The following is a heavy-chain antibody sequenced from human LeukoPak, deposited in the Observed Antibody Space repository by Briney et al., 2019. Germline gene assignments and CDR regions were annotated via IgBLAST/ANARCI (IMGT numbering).Heavy chain of an antibody. V-gene: IGHV3-23*01. CDR3: VRDRPNYYDSSGHYYRRNGDH. Sequence: AGGSLRLSCAASGFTFSIYAMSWVRQTPGKGLEWVSSITSRDGTTYYTGSVKGRFTISRDNSENTLYLQMNSLRAEDTAIYYCVRDRPNYYDSSGHYYRRNGDHWGQGTLVTVSS. CDR1: GFTFSIYA. CDR2: ITSRDGTT. J-gene: IGHJ5*02. D-gene: IGHD3-22*01.